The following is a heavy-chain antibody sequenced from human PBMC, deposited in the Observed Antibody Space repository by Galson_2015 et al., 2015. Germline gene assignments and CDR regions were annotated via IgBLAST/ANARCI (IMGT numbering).Heavy chain of an antibody. V-gene: IGHV1-8*01. CDR2: MNPNSGNT. CDR3: ARALTIFGVDNWFDP. Sequence: SVKVSCKASGYTFTSYDINWVRQATGQGLEWMGWMNPNSGNTGYARKFQGRVTMTRNTSISTAYMELSSLRSEDTAVYYCARALTIFGVDNWFDPWGQGTLVTVSS. J-gene: IGHJ5*02. D-gene: IGHD3-3*01. CDR1: GYTFTSYD.